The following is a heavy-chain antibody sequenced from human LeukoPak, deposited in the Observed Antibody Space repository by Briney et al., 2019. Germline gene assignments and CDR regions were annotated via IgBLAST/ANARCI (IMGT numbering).Heavy chain of an antibody. CDR3: EGGAGYAEYYFHY. CDR1: GFTFNSYG. V-gene: IGHV3-23*01. D-gene: IGHD5-12*01. J-gene: IGHJ4*02. Sequence: GGSLRLSCSASGFTFNSYGMRLGRQAPGKGLEWVSAISGNGEYTYYADSVKGRVTISRDSSKNTMFLQMNSLTAEDTAVYFCEGGAGYAEYYFHYRGQGTLVTVSS. CDR2: ISGNGEYT.